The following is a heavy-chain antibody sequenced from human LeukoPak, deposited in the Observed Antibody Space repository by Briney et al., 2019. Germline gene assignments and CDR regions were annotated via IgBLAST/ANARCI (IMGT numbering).Heavy chain of an antibody. J-gene: IGHJ6*02. D-gene: IGHD6-13*01. CDR3: ARLGGGSWYRYYYGMDV. CDR2: INHSGST. Sequence: SETLSLTCAVYGGSFSGYYWSWIRQPPGKGLEWIGEINHSGSTNYNPSLKSRVTISVDTSKNQFSLKLSSVTAADTAVYYCARLGGGSWYRYYYGMDVWGQGTTVTVSS. V-gene: IGHV4-34*01. CDR1: GGSFSGYY.